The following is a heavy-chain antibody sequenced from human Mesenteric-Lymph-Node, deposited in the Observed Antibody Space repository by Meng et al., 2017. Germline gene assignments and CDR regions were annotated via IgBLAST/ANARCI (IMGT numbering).Heavy chain of an antibody. Sequence: QVQVQESGPGLVKPSQTLSLTCTVSGGSISSGGYYWSWIRQHPGKGLEWIGYIYYSGSTYYNPSLKSLVTISVDTSKNQFSLKLSSVTAADTAVYYCARGVAAAGNFDYWGQGTLVTVSS. CDR1: GGSISSGGYY. V-gene: IGHV4-31*01. D-gene: IGHD6-13*01. CDR2: IYYSGST. CDR3: ARGVAAAGNFDY. J-gene: IGHJ4*02.